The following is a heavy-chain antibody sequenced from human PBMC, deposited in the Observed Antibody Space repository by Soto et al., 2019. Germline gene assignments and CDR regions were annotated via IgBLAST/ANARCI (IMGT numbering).Heavy chain of an antibody. CDR3: AKDRGDIVVVPAAGMDV. CDR2: ISYDGSNK. D-gene: IGHD2-2*01. J-gene: IGHJ6*02. V-gene: IGHV3-30*18. CDR1: GFTFSSYG. Sequence: LRLSCAASGFTFSSYGMHWVRQAPGKGLEWVAVISYDGSNKYYADSVKGRFTISRDNSKNTLYLQMNSLRAEDTAVYYCAKDRGDIVVVPAAGMDVWGQGTTVTVSS.